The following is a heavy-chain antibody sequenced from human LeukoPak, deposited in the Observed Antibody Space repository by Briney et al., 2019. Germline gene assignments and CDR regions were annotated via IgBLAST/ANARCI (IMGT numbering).Heavy chain of an antibody. D-gene: IGHD3-9*01. J-gene: IGHJ4*02. V-gene: IGHV3-49*04. CDR1: GFTFGDYA. CDR2: IRSKAYSWTT. CDR3: TRVRLGYFDY. Sequence: GGSLRLSCTASGFTFGDYAMRWVGQAQGKGLEWLSFIRSKAYSWTTEYAASVKGRFTISRDHSKSIAYLQMNSLKTEDTAVYYCTRVRLGYFDYWGQGTLVTVSS.